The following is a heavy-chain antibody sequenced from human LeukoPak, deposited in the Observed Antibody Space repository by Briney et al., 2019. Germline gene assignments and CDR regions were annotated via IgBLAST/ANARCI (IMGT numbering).Heavy chain of an antibody. V-gene: IGHV3-23*01. Sequence: GGSLRLSCAASGFIFSNYAMSWVRQAPGKGLEWVSGISGSGDNTYYADSVKGRFTISRDNSKNTLYVQVNSLGTEDTAAYYCAKGSYYDSSGSFYFDYWGQGTLVTVSS. CDR1: GFIFSNYA. CDR2: ISGSGDNT. J-gene: IGHJ4*02. D-gene: IGHD3-22*01. CDR3: AKGSYYDSSGSFYFDY.